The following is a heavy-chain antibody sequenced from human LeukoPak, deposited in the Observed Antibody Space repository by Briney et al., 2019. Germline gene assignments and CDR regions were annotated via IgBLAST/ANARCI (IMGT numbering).Heavy chain of an antibody. Sequence: GGSLRLSCAASEFSVGSNYMTWVRQAPGKGLEWVSAISCSGGSTYYADSVKGRVTISRDNSKNTLYLQMNSLQTEDTAVYYCTTDLAYCGGDCYFFADYWGQGTLVTVSS. D-gene: IGHD2-21*02. CDR3: TTDLAYCGGDCYFFADY. CDR1: EFSVGSNY. V-gene: IGHV3-23*01. CDR2: ISCSGGST. J-gene: IGHJ4*02.